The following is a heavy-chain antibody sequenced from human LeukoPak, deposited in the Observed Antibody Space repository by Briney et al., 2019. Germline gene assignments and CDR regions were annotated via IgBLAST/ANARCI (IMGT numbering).Heavy chain of an antibody. CDR3: AKDPYSSAWFSRDWFDP. V-gene: IGHV3-23*01. Sequence: PGGSLRLSCAASGFTFSDYYMSWVRQAPGKGLEWVSAISGNGGYTYYADSVKGRFTISRDNSKNTLYLQMNSLRAEDTAVYYCAKDPYSSAWFSRDWFDPRGQGTLVTVSS. CDR1: GFTFSDYY. D-gene: IGHD6-13*01. J-gene: IGHJ5*02. CDR2: ISGNGGYT.